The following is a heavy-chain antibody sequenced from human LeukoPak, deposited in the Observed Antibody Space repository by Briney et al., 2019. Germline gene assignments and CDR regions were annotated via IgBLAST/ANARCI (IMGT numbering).Heavy chain of an antibody. CDR1: GFTFSSYA. J-gene: IGHJ3*02. Sequence: GGSLRLSCAASGFTFSSYAMSWVRQAPGKGLEWVSSIGDSGGSTYYADSVKGRFTISRDNSKNTLYLQMNSLRAEDTAVYYCAKLQNSGSYLQDAFDIWGQGTMVTVSS. CDR3: AKLQNSGSYLQDAFDI. CDR2: IGDSGGST. D-gene: IGHD1-26*01. V-gene: IGHV3-23*01.